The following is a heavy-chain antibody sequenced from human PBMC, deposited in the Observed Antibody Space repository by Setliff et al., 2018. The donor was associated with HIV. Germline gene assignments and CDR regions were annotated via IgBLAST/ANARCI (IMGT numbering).Heavy chain of an antibody. V-gene: IGHV4-38-2*01. CDR3: ARGGPTVAYGVDV. Sequence: LSLTCAVSRSYISGSYYWAWIRQPPGKGLEWIGNIYPSGSIHPSGATNYNPSLKGRVPISLDTSNNQFSLKVNSVTAADTAIYYCARGGPTVAYGVDVWGQGTTVTVSS. CDR2: IYPSGSIHPSGAT. D-gene: IGHD4-17*01. CDR1: RSYISGSYY. J-gene: IGHJ6*02.